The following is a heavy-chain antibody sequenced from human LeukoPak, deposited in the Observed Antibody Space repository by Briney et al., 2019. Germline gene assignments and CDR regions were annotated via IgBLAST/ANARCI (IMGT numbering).Heavy chain of an antibody. CDR3: ARDKVVGATSSCAFDI. CDR2: VYTSGST. V-gene: IGHV4-4*07. D-gene: IGHD1-26*01. CDR1: GDSISSYY. Sequence: PSETLSLTCSVSGDSISSYYWSWIRQPAGKGLEWIGRVYTSGSTNYNPSLKSRVTISVDTSKNQFSLKLSSVTAADTAVYYCARDKVVGATSSCAFDIWGQGTMVTVSS. J-gene: IGHJ3*02.